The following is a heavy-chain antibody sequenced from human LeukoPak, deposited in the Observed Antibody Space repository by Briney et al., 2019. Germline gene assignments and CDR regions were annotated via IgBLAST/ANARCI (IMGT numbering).Heavy chain of an antibody. V-gene: IGHV3-7*01. Sequence: PGGSLRLSCAASGFTLSSYWMSWVRQAPGKGVEWVANIKQDGSEKYYVASVKGRFNISRDNAKNSLYLQMNSLRAEDTAVYYCARDAVAYDFWSGYYTLGAFDIWGQGTMVTVSS. CDR2: IKQDGSEK. CDR1: GFTLSSYW. D-gene: IGHD3-3*01. J-gene: IGHJ3*02. CDR3: ARDAVAYDFWSGYYTLGAFDI.